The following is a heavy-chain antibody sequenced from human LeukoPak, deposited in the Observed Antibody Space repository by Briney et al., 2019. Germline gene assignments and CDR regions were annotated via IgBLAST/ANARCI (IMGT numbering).Heavy chain of an antibody. Sequence: GGSLRLSCAASGFTFSSYWMHWVRQAPGKGLEWLSYIGFSVDTIHYADSVKGRFIISRDNAEKTLYLQMNSLRAKDTAVYYCARDGGRLADFYFDSWGQGCLITVSS. CDR1: GFTFSSYW. J-gene: IGHJ4*02. CDR3: ARDGGRLADFYFDS. V-gene: IGHV3-48*04. D-gene: IGHD3-3*01. CDR2: IGFSVDTI.